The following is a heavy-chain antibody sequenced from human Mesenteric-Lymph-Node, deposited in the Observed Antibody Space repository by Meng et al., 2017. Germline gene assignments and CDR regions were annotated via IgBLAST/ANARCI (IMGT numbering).Heavy chain of an antibody. CDR3: ARDPSIPYGMDV. CDR1: GFTFSSYS. D-gene: IGHD2-21*01. J-gene: IGHJ6*02. V-gene: IGHV3-21*01. CDR2: ISSSSSYI. Sequence: GESLKISCAASGFTFSSYSMNWVRQAPGKGLEWVSSISSSSSYIYYADSVKGRFTISRDNAKNSLYLQMNSLRAEDTGVYYCARDPSIPYGMDVWGQGTTVTVSS.